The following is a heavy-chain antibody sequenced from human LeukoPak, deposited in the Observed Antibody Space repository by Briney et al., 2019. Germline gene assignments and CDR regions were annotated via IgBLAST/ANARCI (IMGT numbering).Heavy chain of an antibody. D-gene: IGHD3-16*01. CDR2: IYASGST. J-gene: IGHJ4*02. V-gene: IGHV4-61*02. Sequence: SETLSLTCTVSGDSISSGRYSWSWVRQPAGKGLEWIGRIYASGSTSYNPSLESRVTMSVDTSKNQFSLKMRSVTAADTAVYYRAEGSDESDFDFWGQGTLVTVSS. CDR1: GDSISSGRYS. CDR3: AEGSDESDFDF.